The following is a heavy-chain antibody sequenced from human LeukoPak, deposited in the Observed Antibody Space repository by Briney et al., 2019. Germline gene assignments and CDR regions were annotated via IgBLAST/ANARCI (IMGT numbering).Heavy chain of an antibody. V-gene: IGHV1-8*01. D-gene: IGHD6-6*01. CDR3: ARGHRKWSLAAQIYYFYY. J-gene: IGHJ4*02. Sequence: ASVTVSCKASGYTFTIYDINWVRQATGQGVEGMGWMNPNSGNTGYTQKFQGRVSINRNTFINTAYMELISLRSEDTAVYYCARGHRKWSLAAQIYYFYYWGQGTLVTVSS. CDR2: MNPNSGNT. CDR1: GYTFTIYD.